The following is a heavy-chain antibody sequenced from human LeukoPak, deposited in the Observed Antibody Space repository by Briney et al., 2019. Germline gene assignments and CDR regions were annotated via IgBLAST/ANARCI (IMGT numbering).Heavy chain of an antibody. CDR2: ISYDGSNK. V-gene: IGHV3-30-3*02. J-gene: IGHJ4*02. CDR1: GFTFSSYA. CDR3: AKRVAGTGLFDY. D-gene: IGHD6-19*01. Sequence: PGRSLRLSCAASGFTFSSYAMHWVRQAPGKGLEWVAVISYDGSNKYYADSVKGRFTISRDNSKNTLYLQMNSLRAEDTAVYYCAKRVAGTGLFDYWGQGTLVTVSS.